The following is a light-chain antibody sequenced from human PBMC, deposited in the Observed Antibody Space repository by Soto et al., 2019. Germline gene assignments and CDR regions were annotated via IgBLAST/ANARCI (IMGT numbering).Light chain of an antibody. CDR2: GAS. V-gene: IGKV3-15*01. J-gene: IGKJ4*01. CDR3: QQYNKWPLT. Sequence: EIVMTQSPATLSVSPGERATLSCMASQSVYSNLAWYQQKPGQAPRLLIYGASTRATGIPARFSGSGSGKEFTLTISSLQPEDFAVYHCQQYNKWPLTFGGGTKVEIK. CDR1: QSVYSN.